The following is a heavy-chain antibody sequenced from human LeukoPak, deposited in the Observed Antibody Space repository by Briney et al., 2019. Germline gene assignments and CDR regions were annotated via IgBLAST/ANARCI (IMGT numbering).Heavy chain of an antibody. J-gene: IGHJ4*02. Sequence: GGSLRLSCAASGFTFSSYSMNWVRQAPGKGLEWVPSISSSSSYIYYADSVKGRFTISRDNAKNSLYLQMNSLRAEDTAVYYCAGNRDTAMIYFDYWGQGTLVTVSS. CDR1: GFTFSSYS. D-gene: IGHD5-18*01. V-gene: IGHV3-21*01. CDR2: ISSSSSYI. CDR3: AGNRDTAMIYFDY.